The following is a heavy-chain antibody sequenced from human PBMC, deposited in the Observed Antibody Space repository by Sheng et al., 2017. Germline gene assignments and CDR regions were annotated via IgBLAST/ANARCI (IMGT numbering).Heavy chain of an antibody. Sequence: QVQLVESGGGVVQPGRSLRLSCAASGFTFSSYAMHWVRQAPGKGLEWVAVISYDGSNKYYADSVKGRFTISRDNSKNTLYLQMNSLRAEDTAVYYCARPYWGRYYFDYWGQGTLVTVSS. J-gene: IGHJ4*02. CDR1: GFTFSSYA. CDR2: ISYDGSNK. V-gene: IGHV3-30-3*01. D-gene: IGHD3-16*01. CDR3: ARPYWGRYYFDY.